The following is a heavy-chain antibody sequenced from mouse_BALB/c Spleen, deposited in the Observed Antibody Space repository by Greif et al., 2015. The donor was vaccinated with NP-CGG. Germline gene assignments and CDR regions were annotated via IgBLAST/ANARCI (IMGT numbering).Heavy chain of an antibody. D-gene: IGHD1-2*01. J-gene: IGHJ3*01. V-gene: IGHV5-12-2*01. CDR3: ANSLLRLTFAY. Sequence: EVHLVESGGGLVQPGGSLKLSCAASGFTFSSYTMSWVRQTPEKRLEWVAYISNGGGSTYYPDTVKGRFTISRDNAKNTLYLQMSSLKSEDTDMYYCANSLLRLTFAYWGQGTLVTVSA. CDR2: ISNGGGST. CDR1: GFTFSSYT.